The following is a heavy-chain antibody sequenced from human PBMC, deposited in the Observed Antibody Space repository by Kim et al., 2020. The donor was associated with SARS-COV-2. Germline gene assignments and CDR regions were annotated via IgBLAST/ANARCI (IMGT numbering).Heavy chain of an antibody. CDR2: IYYSGST. CDR3: ARQHCSGGSCYSHWVDP. J-gene: IGHJ5*02. D-gene: IGHD2-15*01. CDR1: GGSISSSSYY. V-gene: IGHV4-39*01. Sequence: SETLSLTCTVSGGSISSSSYYWGWIRQPPVKGLEWIGSIYYSGSTYYNPSLKSRVTISVDTSKNQFSLKLSSVTAADTAVYYCARQHCSGGSCYSHWVDPWGQGTLVTVAS.